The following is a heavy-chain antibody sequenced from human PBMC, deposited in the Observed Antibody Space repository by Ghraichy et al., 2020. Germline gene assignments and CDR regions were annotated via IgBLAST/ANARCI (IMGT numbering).Heavy chain of an antibody. CDR2: IYSTGTP. CDR1: GGSISNNY. V-gene: IGHV4-4*09. J-gene: IGHJ4*02. Sequence: SETLSLTCNVSGGSISNNYWSWIRQPPGRGLEWIGYIYSTGTPNYTPSLKSRVTISLDTSKNQFSLELTSVTAADTAMYYCARRNPYYGGNSNFDHWGQGTQVTVS. CDR3: ARRNPYYGGNSNFDH. D-gene: IGHD4-23*01.